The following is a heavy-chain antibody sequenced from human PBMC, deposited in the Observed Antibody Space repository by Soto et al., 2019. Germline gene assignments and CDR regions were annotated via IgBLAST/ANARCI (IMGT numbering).Heavy chain of an antibody. D-gene: IGHD3-22*01. CDR1: GYSFTSYW. J-gene: IGHJ6*02. CDR2: IYPGDSDT. Sequence: GESLKISCKGSGYSFTSYWIGWVRQMPGKGLEWMGIIYPGDSDTRYSPSFQGQVTTSAAKSISTAYLQWSSLKASDTAMYYCARLLWDYYDSSGSNYGMDVWGQGTTVTVSS. V-gene: IGHV5-51*01. CDR3: ARLLWDYYDSSGSNYGMDV.